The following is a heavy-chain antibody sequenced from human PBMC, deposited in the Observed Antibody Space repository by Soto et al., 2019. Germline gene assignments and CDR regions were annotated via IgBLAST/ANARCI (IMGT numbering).Heavy chain of an antibody. CDR3: AAEGGYDFYYYYSGMDV. CDR1: GFTFTSSA. J-gene: IGHJ6*02. Sequence: ASVKVSCKASGFTFTSSAVQWVRQARGQRLEWIGWIVVGSGNTNYAQKFQERVTITRDMSTSTAYMELSSLRSEDTAVYYCAAEGGYDFYYYYSGMDVWGQGTTVTVS. V-gene: IGHV1-58*01. CDR2: IVVGSGNT. D-gene: IGHD5-12*01.